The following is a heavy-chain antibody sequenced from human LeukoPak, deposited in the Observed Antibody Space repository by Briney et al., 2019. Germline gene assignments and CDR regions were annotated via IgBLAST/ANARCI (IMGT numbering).Heavy chain of an antibody. D-gene: IGHD3-9*01. CDR1: GYTFTGYY. V-gene: IGHV1-2*02. CDR3: ASTYDILTGGNNWFDP. CDR2: INPNSGGT. J-gene: IGHJ5*02. Sequence: ASVKVSCKASGYTFTGYYMHWVRQATGQGLEWMGWINPNSGGTNYAQKFQGRVTMTRDTSISTAYMELSRLRSDDTAVYYCASTYDILTGGNNWFDPWGQGTLVTVSS.